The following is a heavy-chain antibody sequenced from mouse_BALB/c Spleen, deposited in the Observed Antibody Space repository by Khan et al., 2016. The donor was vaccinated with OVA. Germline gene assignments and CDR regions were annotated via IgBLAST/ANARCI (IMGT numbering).Heavy chain of an antibody. J-gene: IGHJ4*01. V-gene: IGHV9-3-1*01. D-gene: IGHD2-10*01. Sequence: QIQLVQSGPELKKPGETVKISCKASGYSFTNYGMNWVKQSPGKALKWMGWINTYTGEATYADDLEGRFAFSLETSANTAYLQINILKSEDTVTDFCARHPYFSYTLAYWGQGTSVTVSS. CDR3: ARHPYFSYTLAY. CDR2: INTYTGEA. CDR1: GYSFTNYG.